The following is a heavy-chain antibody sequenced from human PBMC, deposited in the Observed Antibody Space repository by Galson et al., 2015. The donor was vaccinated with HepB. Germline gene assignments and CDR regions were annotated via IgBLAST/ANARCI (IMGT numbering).Heavy chain of an antibody. J-gene: IGHJ4*02. Sequence: SLRLSCAASGLTLRSYWMYWVRQAPGKGLEWVSGISWNSGSIGYADSVKGRFTISRDTAKNSLYLQMNSLRAEDTALYYCAKGYTYGISYYFDSWGQGTLVTVSS. CDR2: ISWNSGSI. CDR3: AKGYTYGISYYFDS. D-gene: IGHD5-18*01. CDR1: GLTLRSYW. V-gene: IGHV3-9*01.